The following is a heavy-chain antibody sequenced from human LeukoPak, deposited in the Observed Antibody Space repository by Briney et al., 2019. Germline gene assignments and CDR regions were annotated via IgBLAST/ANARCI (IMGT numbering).Heavy chain of an antibody. CDR3: ARKRDGYNDRPFDY. D-gene: IGHD5-24*01. Sequence: SETLSLTCTVSGGSISSYSWSWIRQPPGKGLEWIGYISNCGNTNYNPSLKSRVTISVDTSKNQFSLRLSSVTAADTAVYYCARKRDGYNDRPFDYWGLGTLVTVSS. V-gene: IGHV4-59*12. CDR2: ISNCGNT. J-gene: IGHJ4*02. CDR1: GGSISSYS.